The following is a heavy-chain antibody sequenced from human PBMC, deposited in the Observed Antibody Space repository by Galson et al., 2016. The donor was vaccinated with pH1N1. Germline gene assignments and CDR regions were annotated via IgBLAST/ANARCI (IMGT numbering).Heavy chain of an antibody. Sequence: SLRLSCAASEFTFSSYGMHWVLQAPGKGLEWVALISYDGTNKYYGDSVKGRCSISRDNSKNTLYLQMNSLRAEDTAVYYCAKDDYPLIIGLRRAWGMNVWGQGTTVIVSS. CDR2: ISYDGTNK. CDR3: AKDDYPLIIGLRRAWGMNV. V-gene: IGHV3-30*18. D-gene: IGHD3-16*01. CDR1: EFTFSSYG. J-gene: IGHJ6*02.